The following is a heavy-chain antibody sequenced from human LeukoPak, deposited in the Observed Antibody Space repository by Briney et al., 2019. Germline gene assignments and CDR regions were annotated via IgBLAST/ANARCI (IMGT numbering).Heavy chain of an antibody. V-gene: IGHV2-5*02. CDR2: IYWDDDK. D-gene: IGHD3-10*01. Sequence: SGPTLVKPTQTLTLACTFSGFSLSTSGVGVGWIRQPPGKALEWLALIYWDDDKRYSPSLKSRLTITKDTSKNQVVLTMTNMDPVDTATYYCAHSSGSYYNGWFDPWGQGTLVTVSS. CDR3: AHSSGSYYNGWFDP. J-gene: IGHJ5*02. CDR1: GFSLSTSGVG.